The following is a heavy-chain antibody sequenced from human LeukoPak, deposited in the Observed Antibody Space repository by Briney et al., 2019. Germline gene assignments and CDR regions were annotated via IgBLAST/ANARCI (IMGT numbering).Heavy chain of an antibody. CDR2: IYSSGTT. CDR1: AGPRSSFY. D-gene: IGHD2-21*01. V-gene: IGHV4-59*08. CDR3: ARHPKNCAVDTCYDE. J-gene: IGHJ4*02. Sequence: KPSETLSLTCVVSAGPRSSFYWSWIRQSPGGGLEWIGSIYSSGTTNYNPSLRSRVSMSLGPSNNQFSVKLSSVTAADTAVYYCARHPKNCAVDTCYDEWGQGTLVTVSS.